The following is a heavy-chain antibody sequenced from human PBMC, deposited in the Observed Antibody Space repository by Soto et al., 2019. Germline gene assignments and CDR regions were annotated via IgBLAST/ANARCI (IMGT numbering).Heavy chain of an antibody. CDR3: SNPRWVKHSRSFYGAEV. J-gene: IGHJ6*02. CDR1: GYTFTTSE. Sequence: QVQLVQSVAEVRQPGASVKVSCKASGYTFTTSEINWVRQATGQGLEWIGWMNPDSGNTGYAQKFQSRGTMTRETSVNTAYMELSSLRSDDTAVYYCSNPRWVKHSRSFYGAEVWGQGTKVTVS. D-gene: IGHD2-21*01. CDR2: MNPDSGNT. V-gene: IGHV1-8*01.